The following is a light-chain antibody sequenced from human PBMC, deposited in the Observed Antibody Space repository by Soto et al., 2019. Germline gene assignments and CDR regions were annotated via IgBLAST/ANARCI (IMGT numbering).Light chain of an antibody. V-gene: IGKV1-39*01. CDR3: HRSYRSIS. J-gene: IGKJ5*01. Sequence: DIQMTQSPSSLFASVGDRVTITCRASQSISAYLNWYQQRPGKAPSLLIYAATRLHSGVPSRFSGSGSGTDFTLTISSLQPEDFATDYCHRSYRSISFGQRPRLEMK. CDR1: QSISAY. CDR2: AAT.